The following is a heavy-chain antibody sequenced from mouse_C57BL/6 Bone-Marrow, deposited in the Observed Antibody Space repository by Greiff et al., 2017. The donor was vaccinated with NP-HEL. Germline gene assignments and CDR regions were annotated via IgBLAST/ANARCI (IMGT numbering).Heavy chain of an antibody. D-gene: IGHD2-4*01. CDR1: GYTFTSYW. V-gene: IGHV1-52*01. CDR2: IDPSDSET. CDR3: ARSGDYARFAY. Sequence: VQLQQPGAELVRPGSSVKLSCKASGYTFTSYWMHWVKQRPIQGLEWIGNIDPSDSETHYNQKFKDKATLTVDKSSSTAYMQLSSLTSEDSAVYYCARSGDYARFAYWGQGTLVTVSA. J-gene: IGHJ3*01.